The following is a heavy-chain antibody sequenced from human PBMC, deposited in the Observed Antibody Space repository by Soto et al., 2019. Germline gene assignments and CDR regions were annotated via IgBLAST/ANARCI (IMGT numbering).Heavy chain of an antibody. D-gene: IGHD1-26*01. J-gene: IGHJ4*02. CDR2: IHYTGST. V-gene: IGHV4-39*01. Sequence: QLQLQESGPGLLKPSETLSLTCTVSGGSITLSSYFWAWVRQPPGKGLDWIGTIHYTGSTFYKPSLRSRVAIFVDTSTNQFSLLLSSLTVADTAVYYCTRESGGAIVFWGLGAPVAVSS. CDR3: TRESGGAIVF. CDR1: GGSITLSSYF.